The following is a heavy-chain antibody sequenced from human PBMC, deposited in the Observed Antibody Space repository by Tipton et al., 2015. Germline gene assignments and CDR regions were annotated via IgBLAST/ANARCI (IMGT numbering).Heavy chain of an antibody. V-gene: IGHV4-39*07. CDR3: AREVWYNDSTGYDY. CDR1: GGSISSSNYY. CDR2: FDYGGST. Sequence: TLSLTCTVSGGSISSSNYYWGWIRQPPGKGLEWIGSFDYGGSTNYNPSLKSRVTMSVDTSKNQFSLHLSSVAAADTAVYYCAREVWYNDSTGYDYWGQGTLVTVSS. J-gene: IGHJ4*02. D-gene: IGHD3-22*01.